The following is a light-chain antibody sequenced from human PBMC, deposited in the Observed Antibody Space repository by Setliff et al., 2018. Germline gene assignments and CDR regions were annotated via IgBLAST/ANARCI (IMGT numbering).Light chain of an antibody. CDR1: TGAVTSGHY. V-gene: IGLV7-46*01. J-gene: IGLJ2*01. CDR2: DTS. CDR3: LLSYVG. Sequence: QAVVTQEPSLTVSPGGTVTLTCGSSTGAVTSGHYPYWFQQKPGQAPRTLIYDTSNKHSWTPARFSGSLLGGKAALTLSGAQPEDEAEYYCLLSYVGFGGGTKVTVL.